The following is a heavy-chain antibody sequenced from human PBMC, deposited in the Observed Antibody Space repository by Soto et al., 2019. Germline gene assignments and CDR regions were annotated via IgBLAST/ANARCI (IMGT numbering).Heavy chain of an antibody. CDR3: ARHRGSSSSFMYV. CDR2: IDPSDSYT. J-gene: IGHJ6*02. CDR1: GYRFTSYW. D-gene: IGHD6-6*01. Sequence: EFLKISCKGSGYRFTSYWISWVRQMPGKGLEWMGRIDPSDSYTNYSPSFQGHVTISADKSISTAYLQWSSLKASDTAMYYCARHRGSSSSFMYVWGRGTAVTVSS. V-gene: IGHV5-10-1*01.